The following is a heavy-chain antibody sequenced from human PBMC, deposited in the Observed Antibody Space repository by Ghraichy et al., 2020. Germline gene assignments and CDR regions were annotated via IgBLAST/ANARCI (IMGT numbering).Heavy chain of an antibody. J-gene: IGHJ4*02. CDR1: GASVSSSNCW. Sequence: SQTLSLTCTVSGASVSSSNCWWSWVRQPPGKGLEWIGEVYDGGNNYNPSLRSRVTIPKDMSRNQFSLKLSSVTAADTAVYYCARHPYDFDSWGQGTLVTVSS. V-gene: IGHV4-4*02. D-gene: IGHD2-21*01. CDR2: VYDGGN. CDR3: ARHPYDFDS.